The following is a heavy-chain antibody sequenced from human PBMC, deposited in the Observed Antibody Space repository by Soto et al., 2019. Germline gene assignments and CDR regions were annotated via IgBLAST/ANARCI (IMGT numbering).Heavy chain of an antibody. Sequence: GGSLRLSCEASGFSFSYFWMTWVRQAPGKGLEWVANIKQDGNEKYYVDSVKGRFTISRDNARNSLYLQINRPRAEDTAVYYCARQKTKTGSSFIEYWGQGTLVTVSS. D-gene: IGHD1-1*01. CDR2: IKQDGNEK. V-gene: IGHV3-7*03. CDR3: ARQKTKTGSSFIEY. J-gene: IGHJ4*02. CDR1: GFSFSYFW.